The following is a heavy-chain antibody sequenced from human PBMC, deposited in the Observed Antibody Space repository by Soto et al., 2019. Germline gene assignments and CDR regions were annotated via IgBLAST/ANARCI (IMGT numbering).Heavy chain of an antibody. D-gene: IGHD3-22*01. CDR2: IIPIFGTA. CDR1: GGTFSSYA. Sequence: MVSCKASGGTFSSYAISWVRQAPGQGLAWMGGIIPIFGTANYAQKFQGRVTITADESTSTAYMELSSLRSEDTAVYYCARAGLEYYDSSGYQGFDYWGQGTLVTVSS. CDR3: ARAGLEYYDSSGYQGFDY. V-gene: IGHV1-69*01. J-gene: IGHJ4*02.